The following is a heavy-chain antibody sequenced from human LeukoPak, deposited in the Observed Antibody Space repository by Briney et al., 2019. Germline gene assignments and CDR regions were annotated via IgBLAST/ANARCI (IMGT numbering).Heavy chain of an antibody. Sequence: SETLSLTCTVSGGSFSAYYWSWIRQPPGKGLKWIGEINHSGSASYNPSLKSRVTISVDTSKTQFSLNLSSVTAADTAVYYCARNVVLDYWGQGTLVTVSS. V-gene: IGHV4-34*01. CDR1: GGSFSAYY. J-gene: IGHJ4*02. D-gene: IGHD2-15*01. CDR3: ARNVVLDY. CDR2: INHSGSA.